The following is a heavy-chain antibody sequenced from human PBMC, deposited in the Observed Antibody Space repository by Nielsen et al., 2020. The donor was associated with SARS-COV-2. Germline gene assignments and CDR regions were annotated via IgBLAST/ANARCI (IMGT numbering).Heavy chain of an antibody. V-gene: IGHV3-23*01. J-gene: IGHJ6*02. CDR1: GFTFSSYE. CDR3: VKWVQLDLGYYYHGMDV. D-gene: IGHD6-6*01. CDR2: ISGNGGST. Sequence: GESLKISCAASGFTFSSYEMNWVRQAPGKGLEWVSGISGNGGSTRYADSVKGRFTISRDSSKNTVDLQMNSLRVEDTAVYYCVKWVQLDLGYYYHGMDVWGQGTTVTVSS.